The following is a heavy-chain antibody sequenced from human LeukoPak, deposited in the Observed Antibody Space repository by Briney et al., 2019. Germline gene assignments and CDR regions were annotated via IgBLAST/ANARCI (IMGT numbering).Heavy chain of an antibody. Sequence: ASVTVSFKSAGGTFSIYTISWVRQAPGQGLEWMGRIIPILGITNYSQKFQGRVTITADKSTSTAYMELSSLRSEDTAVYYCASLQNGATADFDYWGQGTLVTVSS. V-gene: IGHV1-69*02. CDR3: ASLQNGATADFDY. D-gene: IGHD3-3*01. CDR1: GGTFSIYT. CDR2: IIPILGIT. J-gene: IGHJ4*02.